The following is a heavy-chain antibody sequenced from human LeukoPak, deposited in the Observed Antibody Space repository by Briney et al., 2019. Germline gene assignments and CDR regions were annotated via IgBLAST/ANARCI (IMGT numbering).Heavy chain of an antibody. Sequence: SVKVSCKASGGTFSIYAISWVRQAPGQGLEWMGGIIPIFGTANYVQKFQGRVTITADESTSTAYMELSSLRSEDTAVYYCAREGVEQWLVGRLDVWGKGTTVTVSS. CDR1: GGTFSIYA. CDR3: AREGVEQWLVGRLDV. V-gene: IGHV1-69*13. J-gene: IGHJ6*04. CDR2: IIPIFGTA. D-gene: IGHD6-19*01.